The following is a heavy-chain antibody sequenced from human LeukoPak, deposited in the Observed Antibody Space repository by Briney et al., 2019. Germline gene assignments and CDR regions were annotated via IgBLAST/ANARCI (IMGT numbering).Heavy chain of an antibody. V-gene: IGHV1-69*04. CDR2: IIPILGIA. J-gene: IGHJ6*03. CDR1: GGTFSSYA. CDR3: ARDRYYDSSGYYPPMDV. Sequence: SVKVSCKASGGTFSSYAISWVRQAPGQGLEWMGRIIPILGIANYAQKFQGRVTITADKSTSTAYMELSSLRSEDTAVYYCARDRYYDSSGYYPPMDVWGKGTTVTVSS. D-gene: IGHD3-22*01.